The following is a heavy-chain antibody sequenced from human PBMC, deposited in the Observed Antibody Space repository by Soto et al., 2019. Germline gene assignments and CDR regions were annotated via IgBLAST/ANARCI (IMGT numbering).Heavy chain of an antibody. D-gene: IGHD5-18*01. Sequence: EGSLRLSCAASRLTFSDYYMSWILQAPGKGLEWLSYISSSGTTIHYADSVKGRFTISRDNAKNSLFLQMNSLRAEDTAVYYCVARIQLWNRYDFWGQGPRGTVSS. CDR2: ISSSGTTI. CDR1: RLTFSDYY. CDR3: VARIQLWNRYDF. J-gene: IGHJ4*02. V-gene: IGHV3-11*01.